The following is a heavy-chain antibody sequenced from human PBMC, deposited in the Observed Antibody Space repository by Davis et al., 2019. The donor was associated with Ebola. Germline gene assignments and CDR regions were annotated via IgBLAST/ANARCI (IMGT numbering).Heavy chain of an antibody. CDR2: ISSGSFTI. D-gene: IGHD3-3*01. J-gene: IGHJ4*02. Sequence: PGGSLRLSCAASGITFSRYSMNWVRQAPGKGLEWVAFISSGSFTIHYADSVKGRFTISRDNAKNSLFLQMNSLRDEDTAVYYYARWSILGQWGQGTLVTVSS. V-gene: IGHV3-48*02. CDR1: GITFSRYS. CDR3: ARWSILGQ.